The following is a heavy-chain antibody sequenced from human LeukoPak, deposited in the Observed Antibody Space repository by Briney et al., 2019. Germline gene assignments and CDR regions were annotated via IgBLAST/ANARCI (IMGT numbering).Heavy chain of an antibody. V-gene: IGHV3-7*01. CDR3: ARLSAYYYGSYFYYYMDV. CDR2: INENGSEK. Sequence: GGSLRLSCAASGFTFTRYWMSWVRQAPGKGLEWVANINENGSEKKYLDSVKGRFTISRDNAKKSVYLHMSSLRAEDTALYYCARLSAYYYGSYFYYYMDVWGKGTTVTVSS. D-gene: IGHD3-10*01. CDR1: GFTFTRYW. J-gene: IGHJ6*03.